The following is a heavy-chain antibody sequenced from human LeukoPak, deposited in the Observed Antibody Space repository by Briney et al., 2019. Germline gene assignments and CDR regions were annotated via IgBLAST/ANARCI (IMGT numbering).Heavy chain of an antibody. CDR2: IYHSGST. J-gene: IGHJ5*02. Sequence: SETLSLTCTVSGYSISTGYYWGWIRQPPGKGLEWIGSIYHSGSTYYNPSLKSRVTISVDTSKNQFSLKLSSVTAADTAVYYCAREGDYYGSGSPYNWFDPWGQGTLVTVSS. V-gene: IGHV4-38-2*02. CDR3: AREGDYYGSGSPYNWFDP. D-gene: IGHD3-10*01. CDR1: GYSISTGYY.